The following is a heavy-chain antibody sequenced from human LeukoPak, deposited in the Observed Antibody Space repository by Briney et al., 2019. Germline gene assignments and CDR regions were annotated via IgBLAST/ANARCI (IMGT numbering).Heavy chain of an antibody. J-gene: IGHJ4*02. Sequence: GGSLRLSCAASGFTVSTNYMSWVRQAPGKGLECVSVIYSGGNTYYADSVKGRFTISRDNSKNTLYLQMYSLSAEDTAVYYCARDSSGWYYFDYWGQGTLVTVSS. CDR2: IYSGGNT. CDR3: ARDSSGWYYFDY. CDR1: GFTVSTNY. V-gene: IGHV3-66*01. D-gene: IGHD6-19*01.